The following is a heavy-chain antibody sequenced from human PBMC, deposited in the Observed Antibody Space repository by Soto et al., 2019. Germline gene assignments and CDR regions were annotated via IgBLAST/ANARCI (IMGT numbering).Heavy chain of an antibody. CDR1: GFTFSSYG. Sequence: PGGSLRLSCAASGFTFSSYGMHWVRQAPGKGLEWVAVISYDGSNKYYADSVKGRFTISRDNSKNTLYLQMNSLRAEDTAVYYCAKESGYSYGYLVLRYYYYGMDVSGQGTTVTVS. CDR2: ISYDGSNK. J-gene: IGHJ6*02. V-gene: IGHV3-30*18. CDR3: AKESGYSYGYLVLRYYYYGMDV. D-gene: IGHD5-18*01.